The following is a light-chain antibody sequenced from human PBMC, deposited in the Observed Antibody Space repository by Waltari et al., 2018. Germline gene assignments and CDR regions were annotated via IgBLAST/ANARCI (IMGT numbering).Light chain of an antibody. CDR1: QRINTW. V-gene: IGKV1-5*01. CDR2: DVS. J-gene: IGKJ2*01. Sequence: IQMTQSPSALSASVGDRVTITCRASQRINTWMAWYQQRPGKAPKVLIYDVSTLESGVPSRFSGSGSGTEFTLAINNLQPEDFATYYCQQYYRYYTFGQGTKVDIK. CDR3: QQYYRYYT.